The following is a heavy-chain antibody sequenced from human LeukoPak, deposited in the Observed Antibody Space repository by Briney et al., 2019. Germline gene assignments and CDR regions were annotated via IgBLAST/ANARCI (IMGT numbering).Heavy chain of an antibody. CDR3: AKNSGGDSNHHFDY. D-gene: IGHD2-21*02. J-gene: IGHJ4*02. CDR1: GFTFSSFW. Sequence: PGGSLRLSCAASGFTFSSFWVSWVRQAPGKGLEWVAFIRYDGSNKYYADSVKGRFTISRDNSKNTLYLQMNSLRTEDTAVYFCAKNSGGDSNHHFDYWGQGTLVTVSS. V-gene: IGHV3-30*02. CDR2: IRYDGSNK.